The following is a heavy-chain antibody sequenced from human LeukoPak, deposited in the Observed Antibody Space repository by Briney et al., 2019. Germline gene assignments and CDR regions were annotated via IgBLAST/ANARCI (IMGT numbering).Heavy chain of an antibody. CDR2: IYPGDSDT. Sequence: GESLKISCKGSGYSFTIYWIGWVRQMPGKGLEWMAIIYPGDSDTRYSPSFQGQVTISADKSITTAYLQWRSLKASDTAMYYCARSSDSSGYYDYFDYWGQGTLVTVSS. CDR1: GYSFTIYW. D-gene: IGHD3-22*01. J-gene: IGHJ4*02. CDR3: ARSSDSSGYYDYFDY. V-gene: IGHV5-51*01.